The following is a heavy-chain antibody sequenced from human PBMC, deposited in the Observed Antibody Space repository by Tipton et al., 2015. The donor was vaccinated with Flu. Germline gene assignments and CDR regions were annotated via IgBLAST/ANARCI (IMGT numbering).Heavy chain of an antibody. D-gene: IGHD2-2*02. CDR1: GGTFSSYA. V-gene: IGHV1-69*06. Sequence: QSGAEVKKPGSSVKVSCKASGGTFSSYAISWVRQAPGQGLEWMGGIIPIFGTANYAQKFQGRVTITADKSTSTAYMELSSLRSDDTAVYYCARGKRPYCSSTSCYMSWFDPWGQGTLVTVSS. CDR2: IIPIFGTA. CDR3: ARGKRPYCSSTSCYMSWFDP. J-gene: IGHJ5*02.